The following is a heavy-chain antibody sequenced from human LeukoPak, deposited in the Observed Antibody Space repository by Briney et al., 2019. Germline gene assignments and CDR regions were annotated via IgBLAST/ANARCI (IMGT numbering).Heavy chain of an antibody. CDR2: IWYDGSNK. D-gene: IGHD1-26*01. CDR1: GFTFSIYG. CDR3: ARERRATLNWFDP. Sequence: GGSLRLSCAASGFTFSIYGMHGVRQAPGKGLEGVAVIWYDGSNKYYADSVKGRFTISRDNSKTTLYLQMNSLRAEDTAAYYCARERRATLNWFDPWGQGTLVTVSS. V-gene: IGHV3-33*01. J-gene: IGHJ5*02.